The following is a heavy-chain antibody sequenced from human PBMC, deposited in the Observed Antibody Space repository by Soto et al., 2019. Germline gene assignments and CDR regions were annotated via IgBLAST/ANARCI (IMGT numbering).Heavy chain of an antibody. CDR3: AKVTYRTYNWNDVDYYYGMDV. V-gene: IGHV3-30*18. CDR1: GFTFSSYG. Sequence: QVQLVESGGGVVQPGRSLRLSCAASGFTFSSYGMHWVRQAPGKGLEWVAVISYDGSNKYYAVSVKGRFTISRDNSKNTLYLQMNSLRAEDTAVYYCAKVTYRTYNWNDVDYYYGMDVWGQGTTVTVSS. J-gene: IGHJ6*02. D-gene: IGHD1-1*01. CDR2: ISYDGSNK.